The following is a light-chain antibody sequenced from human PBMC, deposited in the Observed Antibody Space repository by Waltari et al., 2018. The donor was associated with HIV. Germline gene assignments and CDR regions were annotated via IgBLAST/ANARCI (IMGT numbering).Light chain of an antibody. CDR1: TSDVGAYNY. Sequence: QSALTQPPSVSGSPGQSVPISCTGTTSDVGAYNYVSWYQQHPGEAPKFVIFDVNKRPSGVPDRFSGSKSGNTASLTISGLLPEDEGDYYCCSFAGRYTYVFGTGTKLTVL. V-gene: IGLV2-11*01. J-gene: IGLJ1*01. CDR2: DVN. CDR3: CSFAGRYTYV.